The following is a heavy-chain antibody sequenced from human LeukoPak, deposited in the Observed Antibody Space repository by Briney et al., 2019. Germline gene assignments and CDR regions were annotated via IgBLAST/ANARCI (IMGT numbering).Heavy chain of an antibody. Sequence: PSETLSLTCTVSGGSISSSSYYWGWIRQPPGKGLEWIGSIYYSGSTYYNPSLKSRVTISVDTSKNQFSLKLSSVTAADTAVYYSATPGTETDYWGQGTLVTVSS. D-gene: IGHD3-10*01. CDR1: GGSISSSSYY. J-gene: IGHJ4*02. V-gene: IGHV4-39*01. CDR3: ATPGTETDY. CDR2: IYYSGST.